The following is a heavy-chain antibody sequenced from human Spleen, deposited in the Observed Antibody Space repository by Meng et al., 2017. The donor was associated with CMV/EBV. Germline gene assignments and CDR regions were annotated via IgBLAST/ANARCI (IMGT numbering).Heavy chain of an antibody. CDR3: ARQGGTYRPRTWYFDY. J-gene: IGHJ4*02. CDR1: GYNFITHW. Sequence: GESLKSSCKVSGYNFITHWIAWVRQMPGKGPEWMGIVYPGDSDIRYSPSFQGQVPISADKSIRTAYLQWSSLKASDRAMYYCARQGGTYRPRTWYFDYWGQGTLVTVSS. V-gene: IGHV5-51*01. D-gene: IGHD3-10*01. CDR2: VYPGDSDI.